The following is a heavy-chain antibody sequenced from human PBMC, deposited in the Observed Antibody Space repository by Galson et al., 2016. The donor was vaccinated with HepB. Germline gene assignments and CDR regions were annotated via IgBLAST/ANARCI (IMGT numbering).Heavy chain of an antibody. D-gene: IGHD3-9*01. CDR1: GGSISSSNNY. V-gene: IGHV4-39*01. Sequence: LSLTCTVSGGSISSSNNYWGWIRQPPGKGLEWIVSFYYSGITYYNPSLKSRVTISVDTSKTQFSLKLSSVTAADTAVYYCARRDLVTEYYFDHWGQGTLVTVSS. CDR3: ARRDLVTEYYFDH. CDR2: FYYSGIT. J-gene: IGHJ4*02.